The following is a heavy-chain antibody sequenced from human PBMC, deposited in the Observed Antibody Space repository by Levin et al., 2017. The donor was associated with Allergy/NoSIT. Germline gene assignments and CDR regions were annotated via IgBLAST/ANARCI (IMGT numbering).Heavy chain of an antibody. CDR1: GFTFSTRA. CDR2: ISGDGDDT. V-gene: IGHV3-23*01. Sequence: PGGSLRLSCDASGFTFSTRAMAWVRQAAGKGLEWVAGISGDGDDTHYADSVKGRFTISRDNSKNTLSLQMNSLRAEDTAIYYCAKGNTIFGVGRLDYWGQGTLVTVSS. CDR3: AKGNTIFGVGRLDY. J-gene: IGHJ4*02. D-gene: IGHD3-3*01.